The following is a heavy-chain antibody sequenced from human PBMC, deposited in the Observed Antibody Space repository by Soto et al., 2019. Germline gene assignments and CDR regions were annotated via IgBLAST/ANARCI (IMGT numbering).Heavy chain of an antibody. CDR1: GGTFSSYA. CDR2: IIPFIGTA. J-gene: IGHJ6*02. V-gene: IGHV1-69*11. CDR3: ARVVMTTVPASYYYGRDV. D-gene: IGHD4-4*01. Sequence: ASVKVSCKASGGTFSSYAISWMRQAPGQGLEWMGRIIPFIGTANYAQKFQGRVTITADESTSTAYMELTSLRSEDTAVYYCARVVMTTVPASYYYGRDVWGQGTTVTVPS.